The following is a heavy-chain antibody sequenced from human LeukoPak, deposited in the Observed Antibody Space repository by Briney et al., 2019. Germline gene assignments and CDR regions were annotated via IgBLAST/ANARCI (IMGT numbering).Heavy chain of an antibody. Sequence: PSETLSLTCTVSGACCSNFYWSWIRQSPGKGLEWLGYVYSSGSTNYNPFLKSRVTISIDTSKKQFSLKLTSVTAADTAVYYCARRSYDSSGYYYSYYFDYWGQGTLVTVSS. CDR3: ARRSYDSSGYYYSYYFDY. CDR2: VYSSGST. D-gene: IGHD3-22*01. J-gene: IGHJ4*02. V-gene: IGHV4-59*01. CDR1: GACCSNFY.